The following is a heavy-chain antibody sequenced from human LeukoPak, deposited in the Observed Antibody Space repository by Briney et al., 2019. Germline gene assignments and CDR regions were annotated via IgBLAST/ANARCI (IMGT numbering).Heavy chain of an antibody. CDR1: GFTFSSYW. V-gene: IGHV3-7*04. J-gene: IGHJ4*02. D-gene: IGHD2-15*01. Sequence: GGSLRLSCVVSGFTFSSYWMNWVRQAPGKGPEWVANIEKDGSEKNYVDSVKGRFTISRDNAKSSVYLQMNNLRAEDTAVYYCVGGAGWQSDYWGQGTPVAVSS. CDR3: VGGAGWQSDY. CDR2: IEKDGSEK.